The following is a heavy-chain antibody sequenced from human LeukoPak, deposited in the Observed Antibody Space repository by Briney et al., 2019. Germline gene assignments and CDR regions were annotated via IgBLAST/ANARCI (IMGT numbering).Heavy chain of an antibody. Sequence: GGCLRLSCAVSGFSFNSSALHSVRQAPGKGLGWDSGISGLGDKQYYADSVKGRFTISRDNSKNTVYLDMNSLRVEETGIYYCAKDTSAWYFYFDSWGQGTPVTVSS. V-gene: IGHV3-23*01. CDR3: AKDTSAWYFYFDS. D-gene: IGHD2-2*01. CDR1: GFSFNSSA. J-gene: IGHJ4*01. CDR2: ISGLGDKQ.